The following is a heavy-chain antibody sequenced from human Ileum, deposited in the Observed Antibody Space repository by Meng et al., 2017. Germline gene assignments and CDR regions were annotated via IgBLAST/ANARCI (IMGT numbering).Heavy chain of an antibody. J-gene: IGHJ4*02. CDR2: IHAGNGNR. V-gene: IGHV1-3*01. CDR1: GATFTSFV. D-gene: IGHD2-15*01. CDR3: ARDPSGGKFHYFDS. Sequence: QVQLVQSGPYVKRPGASVKVSCKASGATFTSFVIHWVRQAPGQRLEWMGWIHAGNGNRKYSQKFQGRVTFTTDTSATTAYLDLSSLRSEDTAVYYCARDPSGGKFHYFDSWGQGTLVTVSS.